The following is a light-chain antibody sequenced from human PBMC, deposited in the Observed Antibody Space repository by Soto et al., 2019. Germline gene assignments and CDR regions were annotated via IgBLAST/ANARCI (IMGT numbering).Light chain of an antibody. V-gene: IGKV3-20*01. Sequence: EIVLTQSPATLSLSPGERATLSCRASQSVRSGYFAWYQQKPGQAPRLLIVAASDRATDIPDRFSGGGSGTDFTLTISRLEPEDFALYYCHQYGNSPITVGGGTKVDIK. J-gene: IGKJ4*01. CDR1: QSVRSGY. CDR3: HQYGNSPIT. CDR2: AAS.